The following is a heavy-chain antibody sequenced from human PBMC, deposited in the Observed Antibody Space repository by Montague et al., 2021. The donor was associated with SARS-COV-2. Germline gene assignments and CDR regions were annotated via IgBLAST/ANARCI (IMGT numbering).Heavy chain of an antibody. Sequence: SETLSLTCTVSGVSIRTYNWWSWVRQPPGKGLEWIGEIYHSGSTYYNPSLKNRVSIPVDKSKNQISLKLTSVTAADTATYYCARGQVTIFAVLIMLPAAGAIDVWGQGTTVTVSS. V-gene: IGHV4-4*02. CDR3: ARGQVTIFAVLIMLPAAGAIDV. J-gene: IGHJ3*01. D-gene: IGHD3-3*01. CDR2: IYHSGST. CDR1: GVSIRTYNW.